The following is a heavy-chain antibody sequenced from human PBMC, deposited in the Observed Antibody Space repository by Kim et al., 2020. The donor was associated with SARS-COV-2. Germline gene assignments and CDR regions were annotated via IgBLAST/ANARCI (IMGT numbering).Heavy chain of an antibody. CDR2: ISSSSSTI. J-gene: IGHJ4*02. Sequence: GGSLRLSCAASGFTFSSYSMNWVRQAPGKGLEWVSYISSSSSTIYYADSVKGRFTIPRDNAKNSLSLQMNSLRDEDTAVYYCAREEGGGSLWGQGTLVNV. V-gene: IGHV3-48*02. D-gene: IGHD2-15*01. CDR3: AREEGGGSL. CDR1: GFTFSSYS.